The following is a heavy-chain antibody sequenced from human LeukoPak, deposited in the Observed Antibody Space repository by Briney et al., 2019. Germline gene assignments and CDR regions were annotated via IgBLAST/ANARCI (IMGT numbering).Heavy chain of an antibody. J-gene: IGHJ4*02. Sequence: APVKVSCKVSGYTLTELSMHWVRQAPGKGLEWMGGFDSEDGEATYAQKFQGRVTMTEDTSTDTAYMELSSLRSDDTAVYYCATHKGITFGGIIVTHLYYFDYWGQGTLVTVSS. D-gene: IGHD3-16*02. CDR2: FDSEDGEA. CDR1: GYTLTELS. V-gene: IGHV1-24*01. CDR3: ATHKGITFGGIIVTHLYYFDY.